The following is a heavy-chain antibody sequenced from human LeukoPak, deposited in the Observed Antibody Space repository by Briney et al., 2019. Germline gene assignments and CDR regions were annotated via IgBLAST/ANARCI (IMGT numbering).Heavy chain of an antibody. CDR1: GYTFTSYG. V-gene: IGHV1-18*01. J-gene: IGHJ5*02. D-gene: IGHD6-13*01. CDR3: ARDLPIAGGNNSFDP. Sequence: GASVKVSCKASGYTFTSYGISWVRQAPGQGLEWMGWISAYNGNTNYAQKLQGRVTMTTDTSTSTAYMELRSLRSDDTAVYYCARDLPIAGGNNSFDPWGQGTLVTVSS. CDR2: ISAYNGNT.